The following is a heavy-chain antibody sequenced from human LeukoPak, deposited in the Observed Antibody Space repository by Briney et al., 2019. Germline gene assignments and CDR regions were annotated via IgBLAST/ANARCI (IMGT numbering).Heavy chain of an antibody. J-gene: IGHJ4*02. Sequence: GGSLRLSCAVSGFTFSRYWMHWVRQAPGKGLVWVSHKNSDGSSTSYADSVKGRFTISRDNAKNTLYLQMNSLRAEDTALYYCTNRAVAGSSTPFFDYWGQGTLVTVS. D-gene: IGHD6-19*01. CDR2: KNSDGSST. V-gene: IGHV3-74*01. CDR3: TNRAVAGSSTPFFDY. CDR1: GFTFSRYW.